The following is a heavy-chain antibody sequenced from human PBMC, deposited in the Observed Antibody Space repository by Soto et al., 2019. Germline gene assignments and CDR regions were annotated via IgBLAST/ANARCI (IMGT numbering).Heavy chain of an antibody. CDR2: IKSKTDGGTT. V-gene: IGHV3-15*01. Sequence: EVQLVESGGGLVKPGGSLRLSCAASGFTFSNAWMSWVRQAPGKGLEWVGRIKSKTDGGTTDYAGPVKGRFTISRDDSKNTLYLQMNSLKPDDTAVYYCTTYRDGYNLDYFDYWGQGTLVTVSS. J-gene: IGHJ4*02. D-gene: IGHD5-12*01. CDR1: GFTFSNAW. CDR3: TTYRDGYNLDYFDY.